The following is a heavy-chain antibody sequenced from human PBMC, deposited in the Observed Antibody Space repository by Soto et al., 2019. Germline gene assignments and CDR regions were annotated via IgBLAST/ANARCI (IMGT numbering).Heavy chain of an antibody. CDR2: ISYDGSNK. CDR1: GFTFSSYG. J-gene: IGHJ6*02. D-gene: IGHD5-12*01. Sequence: GGSLRLSCAASGFTFSSYGMHWVRQAPGKGLEWVAVISYDGSNKYYADSVKGRFTISRDNSKNTLYLQMNSLRAEDTAVYYCAKDGEIVATIDYYYYGMDVWGQGTTVTVSS. V-gene: IGHV3-30*18. CDR3: AKDGEIVATIDYYYYGMDV.